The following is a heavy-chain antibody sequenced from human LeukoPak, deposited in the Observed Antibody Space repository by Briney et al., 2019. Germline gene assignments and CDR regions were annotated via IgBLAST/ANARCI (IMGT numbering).Heavy chain of an antibody. CDR2: ISSSSSTI. D-gene: IGHD5-18*01. CDR1: GFTFSSYS. CDR3: AGRVTGYSSGYVY. Sequence: GGSLRLSCAASGFTFSSYSMNWVRQAPGKGLEWVSYISSSSSTIYYADSVKGRFTISRDNSENIVYLQMNNLRAEDTAVYYCAGRVTGYSSGYVYWGQGTLVTVSS. J-gene: IGHJ4*02. V-gene: IGHV3-48*01.